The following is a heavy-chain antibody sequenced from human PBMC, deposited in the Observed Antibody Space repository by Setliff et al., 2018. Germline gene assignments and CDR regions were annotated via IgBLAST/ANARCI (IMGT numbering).Heavy chain of an antibody. J-gene: IGHJ4*02. CDR1: GFTFKTYS. CDR2: ISGYNSNT. CDR3: ARVAGNVLLWFEDGDYFDY. V-gene: IGHV1-18*01. Sequence: ASVKVSCKASGFTFKTYSFSWIRQAPGQGLEWVGWISGYNSNTIYAQNFQGRVTMTTDASTSTAYMELRSLRSDDTAVYYCARVAGNVLLWFEDGDYFDYWGQGTLVTVSS. D-gene: IGHD3-10*01.